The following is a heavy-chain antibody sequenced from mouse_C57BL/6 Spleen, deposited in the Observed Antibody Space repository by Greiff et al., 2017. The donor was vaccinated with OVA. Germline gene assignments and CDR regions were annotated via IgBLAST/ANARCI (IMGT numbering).Heavy chain of an antibody. D-gene: IGHD2-3*01. CDR3: ARSGWLLYYFDY. CDR2: INPSNGGT. CDR1: VYTFTSYW. Sequence: QVQLQQPGTELVKPGASVKLSCKASVYTFTSYWMHWVKQRPGQGLEWIGNINPSNGGTNYNEKFKSKATLTVDKSSSTAYMQLSSLTSEDSAVYYCARSGWLLYYFDYWGQGTTLTVSS. V-gene: IGHV1-53*01. J-gene: IGHJ2*01.